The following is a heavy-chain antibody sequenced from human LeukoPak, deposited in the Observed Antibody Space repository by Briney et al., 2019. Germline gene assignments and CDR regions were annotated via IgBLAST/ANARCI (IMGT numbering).Heavy chain of an antibody. CDR2: IYYSGST. CDR1: GGSISSGDYY. CDR3: ARDRCGGDCYSYAFDI. V-gene: IGHV4-30-4*01. J-gene: IGHJ3*02. Sequence: SETLSLTCTVSGGSISSGDYYWSWIRQPPGRGLEWTGYIYYSGSTYYNPSLKSRVTISVDTSKNQFSLKLSSVTAADTAVYYCARDRCGGDCYSYAFDIWGQGTMVTVSS. D-gene: IGHD2-21*02.